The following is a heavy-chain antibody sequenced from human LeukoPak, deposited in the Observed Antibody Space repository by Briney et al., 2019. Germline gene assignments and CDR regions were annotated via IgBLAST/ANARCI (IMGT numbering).Heavy chain of an antibody. J-gene: IGHJ6*02. D-gene: IGHD1-14*01. CDR2: ISGDGGRT. CDR3: AKDIKGTNYYYYGMGA. Sequence: GGSLRLSCAASGFTFSNSAMTWVRQAPGKGLDWVSAISGDGGRTYHADSVKGRFTISRDNSKNTLYLQMNSLRVEDTAVYYCAKDIKGTNYYYYGMGAWGQGTTVTVSS. CDR1: GFTFSNSA. V-gene: IGHV3-23*01.